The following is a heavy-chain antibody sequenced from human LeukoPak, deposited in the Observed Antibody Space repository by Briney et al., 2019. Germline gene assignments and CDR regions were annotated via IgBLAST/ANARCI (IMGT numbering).Heavy chain of an antibody. J-gene: IGHJ5*02. D-gene: IGHD6-13*01. V-gene: IGHV3-48*03. CDR1: GFTFSSYE. CDR3: ATWETAGGTRRFDP. CDR2: ISSSGSTI. Sequence: GGSLRLSCAASGFTFSSYEMNWVRQAPGKGLEWVSYISSSGSTIYYADSVKGRFTISRDNAKNSLYLQMNSLRAEDTAVYYWATWETAGGTRRFDPWGQGTLVTVSS.